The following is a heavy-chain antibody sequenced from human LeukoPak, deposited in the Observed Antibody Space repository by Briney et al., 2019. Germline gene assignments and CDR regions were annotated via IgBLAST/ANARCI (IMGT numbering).Heavy chain of an antibody. Sequence: NTSETLSLTCTVSGGSISSSSYYWGWIRQPTGKGLEWIGSIYYSGSTYYNPSLKSRVTISVDTSKNQFSLKLSSVTAADTAVYYCARTPRPPGIGAAAVKGNWGQGTLVTVSS. V-gene: IGHV4-39*07. CDR3: ARTPRPPGIGAAAVKGN. CDR1: GGSISSSSYY. D-gene: IGHD6-13*01. CDR2: IYYSGST. J-gene: IGHJ1*01.